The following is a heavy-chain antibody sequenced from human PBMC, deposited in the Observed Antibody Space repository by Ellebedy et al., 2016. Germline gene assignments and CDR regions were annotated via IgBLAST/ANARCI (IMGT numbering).Heavy chain of an antibody. V-gene: IGHV4-39*07. CDR1: GGSISSSSYY. D-gene: IGHD4-17*01. CDR3: ASSPHDYGDPFDY. J-gene: IGHJ4*02. Sequence: SETLSLTXTVSGGSISSSSYYWGWIRQPPGKGLEWIGYIYHSGSTYYNPSLKSRVTISVDRSKNQFSLKLSSVTAADTAVYYCASSPHDYGDPFDYWGQGTLVTVSS. CDR2: IYHSGST.